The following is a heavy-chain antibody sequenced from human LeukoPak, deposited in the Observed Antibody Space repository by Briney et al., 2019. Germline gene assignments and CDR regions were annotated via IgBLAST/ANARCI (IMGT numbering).Heavy chain of an antibody. V-gene: IGHV3-7*05. CDR1: GFTFSRYW. CDR2: INQDGSEK. Sequence: GGSLRLSCAVSGFTFSRYWMSWVRQAPGKGLEWVANINQDGSEKYYVDSVKGRFTISRDNAKSSLYLHMNSVRDEDTAVYYCARGDSPCDYWGQGTLVTVS. J-gene: IGHJ4*02. CDR3: ARGDSPCDY. D-gene: IGHD3-22*01.